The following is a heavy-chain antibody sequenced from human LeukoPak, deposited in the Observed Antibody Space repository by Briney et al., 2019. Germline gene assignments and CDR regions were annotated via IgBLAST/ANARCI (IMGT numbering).Heavy chain of an antibody. CDR1: GFTFSSYA. J-gene: IGHJ4*02. Sequence: GGSLRLSCAASGFTFSSYAMNWVRQAPGRGLEWVSAITGSGGNTFYADSVKGRFTISRDNSKNTLYLQMNSLRAEDTAVYYCAKERPSSFDSWGQGTLVTASS. CDR3: AKERPSSFDS. V-gene: IGHV3-23*01. CDR2: ITGSGGNT. D-gene: IGHD2-2*01.